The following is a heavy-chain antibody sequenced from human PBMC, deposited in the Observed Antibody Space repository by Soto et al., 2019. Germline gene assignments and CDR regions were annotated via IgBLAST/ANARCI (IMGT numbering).Heavy chain of an antibody. J-gene: IGHJ4*02. CDR3: ARHMTPTIFGVARYFDY. CDR2: INHSGST. D-gene: IGHD3-3*01. Sequence: SETLSLTCAVYGGSFSGYYWSWIRQPPGKGLEWIGEINHSGSTNYNPSLKSRVTISVDTSKSQFSLKLSSVTAADTAVYYCARHMTPTIFGVARYFDYWGQGTLVTVSS. CDR1: GGSFSGYY. V-gene: IGHV4-34*01.